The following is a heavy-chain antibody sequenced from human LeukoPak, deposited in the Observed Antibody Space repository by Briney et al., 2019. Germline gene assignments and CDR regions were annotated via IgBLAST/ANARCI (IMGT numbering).Heavy chain of an antibody. CDR1: GFTFRSFA. J-gene: IGHJ4*02. D-gene: IGHD6-19*01. V-gene: IGHV3-23*01. Sequence: PGGSLRLSCAASGFTFRSFAMSWVRQAPGKGLEWVSSINGNDYRTFYADPVKGRFTISRDNSKNTLYLQINSLRAEDTAVYFCAKGSAVADIYFDYWGQGTLVTVSS. CDR3: AKGSAVADIYFDY. CDR2: INGNDYRT.